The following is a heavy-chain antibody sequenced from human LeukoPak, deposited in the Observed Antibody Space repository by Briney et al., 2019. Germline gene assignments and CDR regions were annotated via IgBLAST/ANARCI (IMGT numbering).Heavy chain of an antibody. V-gene: IGHV3-53*01. Sequence: GGSLRLSCAASGFTVSTNYMNWVRQAPGKGLEWVSVIYSDGTTYYADSLKGRFTLSRDNSKNTLYLQMNSLRADDTAVYYCARGRISYYYDSSGYYYPDAFDIWGQGTMVTVSS. J-gene: IGHJ3*02. D-gene: IGHD3-22*01. CDR1: GFTVSTNY. CDR2: IYSDGTT. CDR3: ARGRISYYYDSSGYYYPDAFDI.